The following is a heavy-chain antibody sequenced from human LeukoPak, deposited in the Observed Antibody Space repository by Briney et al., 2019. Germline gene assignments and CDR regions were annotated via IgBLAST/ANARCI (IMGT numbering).Heavy chain of an antibody. V-gene: IGHV4-39*01. CDR2: INYSEST. D-gene: IGHD2-2*01. J-gene: IGHJ4*02. CDR1: GGSIYSNMYN. Sequence: SETLSHIRTVSGGSIYSNMYNWGWIRQPPGRGLEWIGMINYSESTYYNPSLKSRVTMSVDTSKNQFSLKLSSVTAADTAVYYCSRQYCSSISSYLVQWGPATLVTVSS. CDR3: SRQYCSSISSYLVQ.